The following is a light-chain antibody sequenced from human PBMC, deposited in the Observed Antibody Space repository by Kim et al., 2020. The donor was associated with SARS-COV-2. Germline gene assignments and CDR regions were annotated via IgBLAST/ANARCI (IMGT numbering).Light chain of an antibody. V-gene: IGKV1-13*02. CDR3: QQFHTYPLT. J-gene: IGKJ4*01. CDR1: QGINSA. CDR2: FAS. Sequence: ASVGDRVTFTCRASQGINSALAWYQLRPGEAPKLLIYFASTVESGVPSRFSGSGSGTDFSLTISSLQPEDSATDYCQQFHTYPLTFGGGTKVDIK.